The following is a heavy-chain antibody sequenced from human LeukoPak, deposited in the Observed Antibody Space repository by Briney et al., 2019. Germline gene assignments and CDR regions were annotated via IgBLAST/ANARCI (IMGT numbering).Heavy chain of an antibody. Sequence: GGSLRLSCAGSGFTFKNYNINWVRRAPGKGLEWVSSISAGGRYIHYADSVKGRFTISRDNSKNTLYLQMNSLRAEDTAVYYCAKPNLAARLNWFDPWGQGTLVTVSS. V-gene: IGHV3-21*04. CDR2: ISAGGRYI. CDR3: AKPNLAARLNWFDP. J-gene: IGHJ5*02. D-gene: IGHD6-6*01. CDR1: GFTFKNYN.